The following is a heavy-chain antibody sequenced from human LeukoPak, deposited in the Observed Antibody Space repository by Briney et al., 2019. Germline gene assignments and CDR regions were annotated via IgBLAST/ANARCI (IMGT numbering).Heavy chain of an antibody. V-gene: IGHV3-30-3*01. CDR2: ISYDGSNK. J-gene: IGHJ4*02. Sequence: GGSLRLSCAASGFTISSYAMHWVRQAPGKGLEWVAVISYDGSNKYYADSVKGRFTISRDNSKNTLYLQMNSLRAEDTAVYYCASQECGGSGGGCYPSEYWGQGTLVTVSS. CDR3: ASQECGGSGGGCYPSEY. CDR1: GFTISSYA. D-gene: IGHD2-15*01.